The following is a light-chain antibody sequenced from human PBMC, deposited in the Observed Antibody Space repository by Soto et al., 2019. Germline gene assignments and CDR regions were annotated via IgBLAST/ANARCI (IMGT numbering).Light chain of an antibody. V-gene: IGLV2-8*01. CDR3: SSYAGSNNWV. Sequence: QSALTQPPSASGSPGQSVTISCTGTSSDVGGYFYVSWYQQHPGKAPKLMIYEVTKRPSGVPDRFSGSKSGNTASLTVSGLQAEDEAEYYCSSYAGSNNWVFGGGTTLTVL. J-gene: IGLJ3*02. CDR1: SSDVGGYFY. CDR2: EVT.